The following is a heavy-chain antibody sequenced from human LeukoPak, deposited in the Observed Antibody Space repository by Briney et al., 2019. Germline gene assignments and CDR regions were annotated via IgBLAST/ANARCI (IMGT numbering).Heavy chain of an antibody. V-gene: IGHV4-4*07. D-gene: IGHD4-17*01. CDR1: GGSMNGYY. Sequence: SETLSLTCSVSGGSMNGYYWNWIRQSAGRGLKWIGRIFSSGSTNYNPSLKSRVTMSLDKSRNQFSLKLYSVTAADTAVYYCVRYANYGDYPNWLDPWGQGTLVTVS. CDR2: IFSSGST. J-gene: IGHJ5*02. CDR3: VRYANYGDYPNWLDP.